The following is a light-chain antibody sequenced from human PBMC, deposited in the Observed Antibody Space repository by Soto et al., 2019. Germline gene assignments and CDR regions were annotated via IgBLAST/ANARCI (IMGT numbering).Light chain of an antibody. CDR1: TGAVTSGYY. J-gene: IGLJ3*02. CDR2: SIS. CDR3: LLYYGGVQWV. Sequence: QAVVTQEPSLTVSPGGTVTLTCASSTGAVTSGYYPNWFQQKPGQAPRALIYSISNKYSWTPARFSGSLLGGKAALTLSGVQPEDEAEYYCLLYYGGVQWVFGGGTKLTVL. V-gene: IGLV7-43*01.